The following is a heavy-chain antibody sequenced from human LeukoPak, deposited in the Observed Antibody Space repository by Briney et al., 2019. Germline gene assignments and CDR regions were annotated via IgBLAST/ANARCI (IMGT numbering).Heavy chain of an antibody. Sequence: GGSLRLSCAASGFTFSSYAMHWVRQAPGKGLEWVAVISYDGSNKYYADSVKGRFTISRDNSKNTLYLQMNSLRAEDTAVYYCARPTPYYDSSGSRFDYWGQGTLVTVSS. D-gene: IGHD3-22*01. V-gene: IGHV3-30*04. CDR3: ARPTPYYDSSGSRFDY. J-gene: IGHJ4*02. CDR1: GFTFSSYA. CDR2: ISYDGSNK.